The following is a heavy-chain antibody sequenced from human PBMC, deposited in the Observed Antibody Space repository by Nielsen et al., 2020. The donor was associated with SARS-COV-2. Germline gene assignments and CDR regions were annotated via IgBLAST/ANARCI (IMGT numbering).Heavy chain of an antibody. CDR1: GFTFSSYA. CDR3: AKRGRSGGSLLVSYYYYYGMDV. Sequence: GESLKISCAASGFTFSSYAMHWVRQAPGKGLEWVAVISYDGSNKYYADSVKGRFTISRDNSKNTLYLQMNSLRAEDTAVYYCAKRGRSGGSLLVSYYYYYGMDVWGQGTTVPSP. V-gene: IGHV3-30-3*02. CDR2: ISYDGSNK. D-gene: IGHD2-15*01. J-gene: IGHJ6*02.